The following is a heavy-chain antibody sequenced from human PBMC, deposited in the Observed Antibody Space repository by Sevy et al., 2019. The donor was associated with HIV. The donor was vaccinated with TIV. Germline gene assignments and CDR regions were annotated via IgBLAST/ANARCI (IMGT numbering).Heavy chain of an antibody. V-gene: IGHV4-34*01. Sequence: SETLSLTCAVYGESFSNYYWSWIRLSPGKGLESIGEIDHSGRSDYNPSLKSRVTMSVDTSKNQFSLKLTSVTAADTAVYYCARGPKPLRSDYGDYRGVGYYLDSWGQGTLVTVSS. CDR3: ARGPKPLRSDYGDYRGVGYYLDS. CDR2: IDHSGRS. J-gene: IGHJ4*02. CDR1: GESFSNYY. D-gene: IGHD4-17*01.